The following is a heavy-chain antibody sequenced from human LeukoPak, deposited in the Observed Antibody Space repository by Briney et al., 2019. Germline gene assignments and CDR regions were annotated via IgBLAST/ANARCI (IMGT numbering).Heavy chain of an antibody. Sequence: GGSLRLSCAASGFTFSSYAMHWVRQAPGKGLEWVAVISYDGSNKYYADSVKGRFTISRGNSKNTLYLQMNSLRAEDTAVYYCARVNTIFGVVTPYYFDYWGQGTLVTVSS. V-gene: IGHV3-30*04. CDR3: ARVNTIFGVVTPYYFDY. D-gene: IGHD3-3*01. CDR2: ISYDGSNK. J-gene: IGHJ4*02. CDR1: GFTFSSYA.